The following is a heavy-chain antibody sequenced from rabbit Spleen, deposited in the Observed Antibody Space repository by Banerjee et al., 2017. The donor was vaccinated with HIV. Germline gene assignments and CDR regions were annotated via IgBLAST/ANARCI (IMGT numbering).Heavy chain of an antibody. CDR2: IDPLFGNT. CDR1: GFTLSSYY. CDR3: ARDTSSSFSSYGMDL. V-gene: IGHV1S7*01. D-gene: IGHD1-1*01. J-gene: IGHJ6*01. Sequence: QLMESGGGLVQPGGSLKLSCTASGFTLSSYYMNWVRQAPGKGLEWIGYIDPLFGNTYYANWVNGRFTISRHNAQNTLYLQLSSLTAADTATYFCARDTSSSFSSYGMDLWGPGTLVTVS.